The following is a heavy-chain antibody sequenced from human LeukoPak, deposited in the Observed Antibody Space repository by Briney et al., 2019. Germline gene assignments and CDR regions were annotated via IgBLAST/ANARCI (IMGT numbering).Heavy chain of an antibody. CDR3: ATYYDSSGYHFDY. CDR1: GGTFSSYA. V-gene: IGHV1-69*01. D-gene: IGHD3-22*01. CDR2: IIPIFGTA. Sequence: ASVKVSCKASGGTFSSYAISWVQQAPGQGLEWMGGIIPIFGTANYAQKFQGRVTITADESTSTAYMELSSLRSEDTAVYYCATYYDSSGYHFDYWGQGTLVTVSS. J-gene: IGHJ4*02.